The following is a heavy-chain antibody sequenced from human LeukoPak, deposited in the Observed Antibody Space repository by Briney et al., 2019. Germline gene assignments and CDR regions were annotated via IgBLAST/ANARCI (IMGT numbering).Heavy chain of an antibody. V-gene: IGHV3-9*03. J-gene: IGHJ4*02. Sequence: SGGSLRLSCAASGFTFDVYAMHWVRHAQGKGLEWVSGISWNSGIMVYADSVKGRFTISRDNAKHSLYLQMNSLRAEDMALYYCAKDYRAVAGTGGAFDYWGQGTLVTVSS. CDR3: AKDYRAVAGTGGAFDY. CDR1: GFTFDVYA. D-gene: IGHD6-19*01. CDR2: ISWNSGIM.